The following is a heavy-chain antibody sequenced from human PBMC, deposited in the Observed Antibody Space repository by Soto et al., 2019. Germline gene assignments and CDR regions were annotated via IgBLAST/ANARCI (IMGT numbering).Heavy chain of an antibody. CDR2: ISAYNGNT. Sequence: QAPGQGLEWMGWISAYNGNTNYAQKLQGRVTMTTDTSTSTAYMDLTTLRSDDTAVYFCARDPGAASFDFWAQGTLVTVSS. D-gene: IGHD2-15*01. V-gene: IGHV1-18*01. J-gene: IGHJ4*02. CDR3: ARDPGAASFDF.